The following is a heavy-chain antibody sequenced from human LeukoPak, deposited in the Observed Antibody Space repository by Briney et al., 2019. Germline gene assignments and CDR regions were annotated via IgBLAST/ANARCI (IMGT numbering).Heavy chain of an antibody. CDR3: ARAQYYYDTTGPNDPHAPRTSDY. Sequence: GGSLRLSCATSGFTFSIYAMNWVRQAPGKGLEWVSGISDSGGSTFYADSVKGRFTISRDNSKDTLYLQMKSLRAEDTAVYYCARAQYYYDTTGPNDPHAPRTSDYWGHGAPVTVS. J-gene: IGHJ4*01. V-gene: IGHV3-23*01. CDR1: GFTFSIYA. CDR2: ISDSGGST. D-gene: IGHD3-22*01.